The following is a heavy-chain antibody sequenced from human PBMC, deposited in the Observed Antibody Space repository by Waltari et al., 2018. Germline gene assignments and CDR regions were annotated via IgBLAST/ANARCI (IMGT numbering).Heavy chain of an antibody. CDR1: GDPMTTFY. Sequence: QVQLQASRPGLVKSSETMSLTCTVSGDPMTTFYWSWIRQPPGKTLEWIGYIVYSGTTSYNPSLKSRVTLSLDTSKNQFSLSLKSVTAADTAIYYCARHRGASFDSWGQGTLVTVSS. CDR3: ARHRGASFDS. D-gene: IGHD1-26*01. CDR2: IVYSGTT. V-gene: IGHV4-59*08. J-gene: IGHJ4*02.